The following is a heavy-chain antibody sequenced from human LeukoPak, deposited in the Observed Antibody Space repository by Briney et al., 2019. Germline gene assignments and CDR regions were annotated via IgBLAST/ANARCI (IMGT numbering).Heavy chain of an antibody. CDR2: ISSSGGGT. Sequence: GGSLRLSCSASGFTFSSYAMHWVRQAPGKGLEYVSAISSSGGGTYYADSVKGRFTISRDNSKNTLYLQMNSLRDEDTAVYYCAKSSYYDSSGYYREYYFDFWGQGTLVTVSS. V-gene: IGHV3-64*04. D-gene: IGHD3-22*01. J-gene: IGHJ4*02. CDR1: GFTFSSYA. CDR3: AKSSYYDSSGYYREYYFDF.